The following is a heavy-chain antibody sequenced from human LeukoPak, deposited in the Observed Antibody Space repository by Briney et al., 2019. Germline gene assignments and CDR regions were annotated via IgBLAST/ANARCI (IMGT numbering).Heavy chain of an antibody. CDR2: ISTSGDGT. Sequence: RGSLRLSCAASGFTFSSHGMSWVRQTPGKGLEWVSSISTSGDGTVYADSVKGRVTISRDDSKNTLYLQMNSLRAEDTAVYSCAKNLLGSGAYSWYFDLWGRGTLVTVS. CDR3: AKNLLGSGAYSWYFDL. D-gene: IGHD1-26*01. J-gene: IGHJ2*01. CDR1: GFTFSSHG. V-gene: IGHV3-23*01.